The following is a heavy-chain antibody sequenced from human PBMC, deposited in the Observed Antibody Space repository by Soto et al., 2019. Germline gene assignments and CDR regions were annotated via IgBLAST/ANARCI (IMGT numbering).Heavy chain of an antibody. D-gene: IGHD6-6*01. CDR2: IYHSGST. V-gene: IGHV4-30-4*01. CDR1: GGSISSGDYY. Sequence: NPSETLSLTCTVSGGSISSGDYYWSWIRQPPGKGLEWIGYIYHSGSTYYNPSLKSRVTISVNTSKNQFSLKLSSVTAADTAVYYCARERPDGARLDPWGQGTLVTVSS. J-gene: IGHJ5*02. CDR3: ARERPDGARLDP.